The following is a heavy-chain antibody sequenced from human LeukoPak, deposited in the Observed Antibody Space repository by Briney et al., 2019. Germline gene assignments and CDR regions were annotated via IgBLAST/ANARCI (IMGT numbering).Heavy chain of an antibody. CDR2: IIPIFGTA. D-gene: IGHD5-18*01. Sequence: ASVKVSCKASGGTFSSYAISWVRQAPGQGLEWMGGIIPIFGTANYAQKFQGRVTITADKSTSTAYMELSSLRSEDTAVYYCARVEYSYGSGYYFDYWGQGTLVTVSS. CDR1: GGTFSSYA. J-gene: IGHJ4*02. V-gene: IGHV1-69*06. CDR3: ARVEYSYGSGYYFDY.